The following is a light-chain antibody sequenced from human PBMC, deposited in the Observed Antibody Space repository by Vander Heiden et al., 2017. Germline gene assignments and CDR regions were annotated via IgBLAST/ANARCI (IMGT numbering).Light chain of an antibody. CDR3: QQRSNGPPMYT. CDR2: DAS. V-gene: IGKV3-11*01. CDR1: QSVSSY. Sequence: EIVLTQSPATLSLSPGERATLSCRASQSVSSYLAWYQQKPGQAPRLLIYDASNRATGIPARFSGSGYGTDFTLTISSLEPEDFAVYYCQQRSNGPPMYTFGQGTKLEIE. J-gene: IGKJ2*01.